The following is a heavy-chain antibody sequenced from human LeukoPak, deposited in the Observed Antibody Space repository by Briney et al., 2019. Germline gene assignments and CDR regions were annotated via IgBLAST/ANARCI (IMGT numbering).Heavy chain of an antibody. Sequence: ASVKVSCKASGYTFTSYYMHWVRQAPGQGLEWMGIINPSGGSTSYAQKFQGRVTMIRDMSTSTVYMELSSLRSEDTAVYYCGRGGVEGYFDYGGQGPLVTVSS. CDR1: GYTFTSYY. CDR3: GRGGVEGYFDY. CDR2: INPSGGST. V-gene: IGHV1-46*01. D-gene: IGHD1-1*01. J-gene: IGHJ4*02.